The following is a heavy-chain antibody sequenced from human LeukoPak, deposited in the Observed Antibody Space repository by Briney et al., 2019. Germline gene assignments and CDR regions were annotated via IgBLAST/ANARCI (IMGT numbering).Heavy chain of an antibody. V-gene: IGHV1-2*06. J-gene: IGHJ5*02. Sequence: ASVKVSCKASGYTFTGYYMHWVRQAPGQGLEWMGRINPNSGGTNYAQKFQGRVTMTRDTSISTAYMELSRLRSDDTAVYYCAGDAYGSGNNWFDPWGQGTLVTVSS. CDR3: AGDAYGSGNNWFDP. CDR2: INPNSGGT. CDR1: GYTFTGYY. D-gene: IGHD3-10*01.